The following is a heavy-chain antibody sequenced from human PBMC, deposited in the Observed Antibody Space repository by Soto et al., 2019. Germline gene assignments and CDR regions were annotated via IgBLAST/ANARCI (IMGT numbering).Heavy chain of an antibody. Sequence: EVQLVESGGGLVRPGGSLRLSCVASEFTFSSYWMHWVSQVPGKGLVWVSRLNEDGSFTTYADSVKGRFTISRDNAKKTLYLQMNSLRAEDTAVYYCARDLSGRADVWGQGTTVTVSS. D-gene: IGHD3-10*01. CDR1: EFTFSSYW. CDR2: LNEDGSFT. CDR3: ARDLSGRADV. J-gene: IGHJ6*02. V-gene: IGHV3-74*01.